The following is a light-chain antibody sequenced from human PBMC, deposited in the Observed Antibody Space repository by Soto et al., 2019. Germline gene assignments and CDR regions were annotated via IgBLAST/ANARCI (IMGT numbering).Light chain of an antibody. CDR3: QQYGSSPPLT. Sequence: EFVLTQSPGKLSLSPGERATLSCRASQSISSSFLAWYQQKPGQAPRLLIYGASSRGTGIPDRSSGSGSGTDFALTISRLEPEDFAVYYCQQYGSSPPLTFGGGTKVEIK. CDR1: QSISSSF. CDR2: GAS. V-gene: IGKV3-20*01. J-gene: IGKJ4*01.